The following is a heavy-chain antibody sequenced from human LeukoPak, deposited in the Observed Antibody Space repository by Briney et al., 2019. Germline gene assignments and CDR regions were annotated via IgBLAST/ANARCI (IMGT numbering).Heavy chain of an antibody. Sequence: SETLSLTCTVSGGSISSGSYYWSWIRQPAGKGLEWIGRIYTSGSTNYNPSLKSRVTISVDTSKNQFSLRLSSVTAADTAVYYCVRDGVESIPSDYWGQGILVTVSS. CDR1: GGSISSGSYY. V-gene: IGHV4-61*02. D-gene: IGHD1-1*01. CDR3: VRDGVESIPSDY. J-gene: IGHJ4*02. CDR2: IYTSGST.